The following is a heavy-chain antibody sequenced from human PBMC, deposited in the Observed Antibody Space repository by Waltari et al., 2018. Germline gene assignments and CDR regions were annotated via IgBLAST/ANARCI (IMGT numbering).Heavy chain of an antibody. J-gene: IGHJ5*02. Sequence: QVQLQESGPRLVKPSETLSLICTVYGGSISSYYWSWSRQPPGKGLDWICYIYYTGRTNFNPSRKSRFTMSVDTSKNQFSLKLSAVTAADTAVYYCARGGGGDWEWFDPWGQGTLVTVSS. CDR2: IYYTGRT. D-gene: IGHD2-21*02. CDR1: GGSISSYY. V-gene: IGHV4-59*01. CDR3: ARGGGGDWEWFDP.